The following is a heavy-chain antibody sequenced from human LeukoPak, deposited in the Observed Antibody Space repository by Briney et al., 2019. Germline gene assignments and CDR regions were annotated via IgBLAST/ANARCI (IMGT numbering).Heavy chain of an antibody. D-gene: IGHD4-23*01. CDR1: GFTFSSYS. CDR2: ISSSSSTI. CDR3: ARGTTVVTLDY. Sequence: PGGSLRLSCAASGFTFSSYSMNWVRQAPGKGLEWVSYISSSSSTIYYADSVKGRFTISRDNAKNSLYLQMNSLRAEDTAVYYCARGTTVVTLDYWGQGTLVTVSS. J-gene: IGHJ4*02. V-gene: IGHV3-48*04.